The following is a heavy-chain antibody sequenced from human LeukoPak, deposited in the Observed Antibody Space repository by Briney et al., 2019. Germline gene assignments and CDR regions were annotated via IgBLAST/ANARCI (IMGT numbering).Heavy chain of an antibody. CDR1: GYTFTDYY. Sequence: ASVKVSCKTSGYTFTDYYIHWVRQAPGQGLEWMGWINPTTGDASTAQKFQDTVTMTRDTSITTAYMELYRLTSDDTAVYYCARDVSPGTIESRLDYWGQGSLVSVSS. CDR2: INPTTGDA. CDR3: ARDVSPGTIESRLDY. V-gene: IGHV1-2*02. J-gene: IGHJ4*02. D-gene: IGHD1-1*01.